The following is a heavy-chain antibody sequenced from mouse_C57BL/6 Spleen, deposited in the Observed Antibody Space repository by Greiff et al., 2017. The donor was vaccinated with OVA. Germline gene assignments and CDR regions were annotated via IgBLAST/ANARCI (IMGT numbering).Heavy chain of an antibody. CDR2: IDPSDSYT. Sequence: QVQLQQPGAELVMPGASVKLSCKASGYTSTSYWMHWVKQRPGQGLEWIGEIDPSDSYTNYNQKFKGKSTLTVDKSSSTAYMQLSSLTSEDSAVYYCARCYGSRRYAMDYWGQGTSVTVSS. D-gene: IGHD1-1*01. J-gene: IGHJ4*01. CDR3: ARCYGSRRYAMDY. CDR1: GYTSTSYW. V-gene: IGHV1-69*01.